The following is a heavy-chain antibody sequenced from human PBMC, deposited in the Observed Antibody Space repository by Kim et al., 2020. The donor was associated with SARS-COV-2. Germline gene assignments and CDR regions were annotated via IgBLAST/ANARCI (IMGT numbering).Heavy chain of an antibody. CDR2: MNPNSGNT. D-gene: IGHD1-26*01. CDR1: GYTFTSYD. CDR3: ARDRWELLPYYYYSMDV. Sequence: ASVKVSCKASGYTFTSYDINWVRQATGQGLEWMGWMNPNSGNTGYAQKFQGRVTMTRNTSISTAYMELSSLRSEDTAVYYCARDRWELLPYYYYSMDVWGQGTTVTVSS. J-gene: IGHJ6*02. V-gene: IGHV1-8*01.